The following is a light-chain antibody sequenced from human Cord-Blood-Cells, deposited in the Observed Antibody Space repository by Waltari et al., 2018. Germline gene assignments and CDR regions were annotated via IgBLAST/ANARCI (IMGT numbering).Light chain of an antibody. J-gene: IGKJ3*01. Sequence: DIVMTQTPLSLSVTPGQPASISCKSSQSLLHSDGKTYLYWYLQKPGQSPQLLIYEVSGRFSGVPDRFSGSGSGTDFTLKISRVEAEDVGVYYCMQGIHLPPGTFGPGTKVDIK. CDR3: MQGIHLPPGT. CDR1: QSLLHSDGKTY. CDR2: EVS. V-gene: IGKV2-29*02.